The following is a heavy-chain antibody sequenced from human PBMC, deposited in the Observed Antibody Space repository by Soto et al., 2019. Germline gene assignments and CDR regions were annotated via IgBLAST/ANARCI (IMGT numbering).Heavy chain of an antibody. Sequence: EVQLVESGGGLVQPGGSLKLSCAASGFTFSGSAMHWVRQASGKGLEWVGRIRSKANSYATAYAASVKGRFTISRDDSKDTAYLQMNSLKTEDTAVYYCTRPAIAVAGTNYYFDYWGQGTLVTVSS. V-gene: IGHV3-73*01. J-gene: IGHJ4*02. CDR1: GFTFSGSA. D-gene: IGHD6-19*01. CDR3: TRPAIAVAGTNYYFDY. CDR2: IRSKANSYAT.